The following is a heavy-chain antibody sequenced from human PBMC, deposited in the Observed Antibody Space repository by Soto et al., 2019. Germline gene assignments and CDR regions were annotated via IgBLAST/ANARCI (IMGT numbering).Heavy chain of an antibody. V-gene: IGHV1-69*12. CDR2: IIPIFGTA. Sequence: QVQLVQSGAEVKKPGSSVMVSCKASGGTFSNYAVSWVRQAPGQGLEWMGGIIPIFGTASYAQKFQGRVTITADESTSTAYMELSSPRSEDTAVYYCARPTIAALDWYFDLWGRGTLVTVSS. J-gene: IGHJ2*01. D-gene: IGHD6-13*01. CDR1: GGTFSNYA. CDR3: ARPTIAALDWYFDL.